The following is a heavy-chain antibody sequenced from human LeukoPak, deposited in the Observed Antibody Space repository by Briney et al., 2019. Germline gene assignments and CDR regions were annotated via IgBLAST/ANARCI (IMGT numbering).Heavy chain of an antibody. CDR2: IIPFLGIA. CDR1: GGTFSSYA. J-gene: IGHJ4*02. D-gene: IGHD3-22*01. CDR3: ARLLSDSSGYPSPFDY. V-gene: IGHV1-69*04. Sequence: SVKVSCKASGGTFSSYAISWVRQAPGPGLEWMGRIIPFLGIANYAQKFQGRVTITADKSTSTAYMELSSLRSEDTAVYYCARLLSDSSGYPSPFDYWGQGTLVTVSS.